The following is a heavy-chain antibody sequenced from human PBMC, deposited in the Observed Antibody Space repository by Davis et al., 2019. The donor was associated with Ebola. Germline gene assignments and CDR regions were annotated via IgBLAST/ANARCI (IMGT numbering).Heavy chain of an antibody. CDR1: GFTFTTYG. CDR2: IGYDGRNK. J-gene: IGHJ4*02. D-gene: IGHD3-3*01. CDR3: ARDLYYNSLDH. V-gene: IGHV3-33*01. Sequence: GESLKISCAASGFTFTTYGVHWVRQAPGKGLEWVTLIGYDGRNKQYVDSVKDRFTISRDDSKGTVYLQMNSLRAEDTAMYYCARDLYYNSLDHWGQGTLVTVSS.